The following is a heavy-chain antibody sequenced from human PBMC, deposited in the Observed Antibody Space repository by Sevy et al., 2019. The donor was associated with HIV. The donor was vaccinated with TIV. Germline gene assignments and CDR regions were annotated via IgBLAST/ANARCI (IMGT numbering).Heavy chain of an antibody. CDR1: GFIFRKHG. D-gene: IGHD6-13*01. CDR3: ANSRGRFHGSSWIYYDYSLDV. J-gene: IGHJ6*02. Sequence: RGSLRLSCAASGFIFRKHGMHWVRQAPGKGLEWVALISNDGSDQNYVGSVKGRFTISRDNSKDTVYLQMNSLRAEDTAVYYCANSRGRFHGSSWIYYDYSLDVWGQGTTVTVSS. V-gene: IGHV3-30*18. CDR2: ISNDGSDQ.